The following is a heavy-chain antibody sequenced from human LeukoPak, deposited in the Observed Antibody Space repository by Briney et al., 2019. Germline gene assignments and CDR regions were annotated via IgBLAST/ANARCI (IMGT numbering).Heavy chain of an antibody. V-gene: IGHV3-7*01. CDR3: ARDGAPDAHCSSSSCAIR. D-gene: IGHD2-2*01. CDR1: GFIFSNYW. CDR2: ISQDGTAR. J-gene: IGHJ4*02. Sequence: PGGSLRLSCATSGFIFSNYWMTWVRQVPGKGLEWVASISQDGTARTYLDSVKGRFTISRDNAKSSLYLQMNSLRAEDTAVYYCARDGAPDAHCSSSSCAIRWGQGTLVTVSS.